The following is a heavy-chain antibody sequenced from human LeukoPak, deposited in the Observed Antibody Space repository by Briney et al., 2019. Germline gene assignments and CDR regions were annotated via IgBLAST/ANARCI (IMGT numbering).Heavy chain of an antibody. J-gene: IGHJ4*02. V-gene: IGHV3-21*01. CDR2: ISSSSSYT. CDR1: GFTFSSYS. D-gene: IGHD3-22*01. Sequence: PGGSLRLSCAASGFTFSSYSMNWVRQAPGKGLEGVSSISSSSSYTYYADSVKGRFTISRDNAKNSLYLQMNSLRAEDTAVYYCARVIQTFYYDSSGYYSSASNYFWGQGTLVTVSS. CDR3: ARVIQTFYYDSSGYYSSASNYF.